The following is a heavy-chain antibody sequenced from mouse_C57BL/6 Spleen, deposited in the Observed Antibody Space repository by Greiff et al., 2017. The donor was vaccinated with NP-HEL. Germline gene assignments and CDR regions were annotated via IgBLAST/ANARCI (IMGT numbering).Heavy chain of an antibody. CDR2: ISSGGDYI. CDR3: TRDGSMVTTYAMDY. D-gene: IGHD2-2*01. Sequence: EVHLVESGEGLVKPGGSLKLSCAASGFTFSSYAMSWVRQTPEKRLEWVAYISSGGDYIYYADTVKGRFTISRDNARNTLYLQMSSLKSEDTAMYYCTRDGSMVTTYAMDYWGQGTSVTVSS. J-gene: IGHJ4*01. CDR1: GFTFSSYA. V-gene: IGHV5-9-1*02.